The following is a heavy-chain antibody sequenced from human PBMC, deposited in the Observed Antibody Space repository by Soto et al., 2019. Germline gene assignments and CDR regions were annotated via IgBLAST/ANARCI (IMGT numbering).Heavy chain of an antibody. D-gene: IGHD1-26*01. V-gene: IGHV1-46*01. CDR2: INPSGGST. CDR3: PRAIGGASGPKDY. Sequence: ASVKVSCKASGYTFTSYYMHWVRQAPGQGLEWMGIINPSGGSTSYAQKFQGRVTMTRDTSTSTVYMELNSLRSDDTAVYYCPRAIGGASGPKDYWGQRTLVTFSS. CDR1: GYTFTSYY. J-gene: IGHJ4*02.